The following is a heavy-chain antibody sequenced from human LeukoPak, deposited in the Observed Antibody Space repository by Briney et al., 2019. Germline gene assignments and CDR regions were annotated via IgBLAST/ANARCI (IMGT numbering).Heavy chain of an antibody. Sequence: PEGSLRLSCAASGFTFNSYSMYWVRQAPGKGLEWVSSISSSSSHMFYADSVKGRFSISRDNANNSLFLQMNSLRAEDTAVYYCVRDSGSSYGYYFLHWGQGTLVTVSS. CDR1: GFTFNSYS. J-gene: IGHJ1*01. D-gene: IGHD1-26*01. V-gene: IGHV3-21*01. CDR3: VRDSGSSYGYYFLH. CDR2: ISSSSSHM.